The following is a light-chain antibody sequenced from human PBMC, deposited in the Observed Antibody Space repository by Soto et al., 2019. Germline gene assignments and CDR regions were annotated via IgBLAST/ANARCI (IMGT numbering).Light chain of an antibody. CDR2: STS. J-gene: IGKJ1*01. CDR1: QSLSVSY. CDR3: HQFGDSPQT. V-gene: IGKV3-20*01. Sequence: EIVLTQSPGTLSLSPGDRATVSCRASQSLSVSYIAWYQQKPGQAPRLLIYSTSTRAAGIPDRFTGRGSGTHFTLAISRLEPEDFAVYYCHQFGDSPQTFGQGTTVEV.